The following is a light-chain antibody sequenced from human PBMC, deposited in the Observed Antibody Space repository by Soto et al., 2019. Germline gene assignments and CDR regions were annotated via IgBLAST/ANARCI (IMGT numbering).Light chain of an antibody. CDR3: QQFNNWPRT. Sequence: IVFTQSASTLSLSPGERATLSCRASQSVNTYLAWYQQKPGQAPRLLIYDASNRATDFPARFSGSGSGTDFTLTINSLEPEDFAVYYCQQFNNWPRTFGQGTKVDIK. CDR2: DAS. J-gene: IGKJ1*01. V-gene: IGKV3-11*01. CDR1: QSVNTY.